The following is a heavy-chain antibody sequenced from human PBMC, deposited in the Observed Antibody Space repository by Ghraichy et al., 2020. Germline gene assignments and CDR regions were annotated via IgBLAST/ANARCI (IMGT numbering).Heavy chain of an antibody. V-gene: IGHV4-31*03. Sequence: TLSLTCTVSGGSISSGGYYWSWIRQHPGKGLEWIGYIYYSGSTYYNPSLKSRVTISVDTSKNQFSLKLSSVTAADTAVYYCARDLTTGSYWYFDLWGRGTLVTVSS. D-gene: IGHD4-11*01. CDR1: GGSISSGGYY. CDR3: ARDLTTGSYWYFDL. J-gene: IGHJ2*01. CDR2: IYYSGST.